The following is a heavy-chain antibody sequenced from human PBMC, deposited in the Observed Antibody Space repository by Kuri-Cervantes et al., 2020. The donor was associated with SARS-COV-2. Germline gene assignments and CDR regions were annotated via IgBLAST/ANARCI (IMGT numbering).Heavy chain of an antibody. CDR2: ISSSSSYI. CDR3: ARGLSGSYSYYYYYMDV. CDR1: GFTFDDYG. V-gene: IGHV3-21*01. Sequence: GESLKISCAASGFTFDDYGMSWVRQAPGKGLEWVSSISSSSSYIYYADSVKGRFTISRDNAKNSLYLQMNSLRAEDTAVYYCARGLSGSYSYYYYYMDVWGKGTTVTVSS. D-gene: IGHD1-26*01. J-gene: IGHJ6*03.